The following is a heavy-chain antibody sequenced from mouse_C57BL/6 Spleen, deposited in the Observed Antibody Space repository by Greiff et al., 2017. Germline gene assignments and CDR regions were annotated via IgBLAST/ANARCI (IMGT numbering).Heavy chain of an antibody. CDR1: GYAFTNYL. CDR3: ASYDYGGFAY. J-gene: IGHJ3*01. CDR2: INPGSGGT. V-gene: IGHV1-54*01. Sequence: QVQLKQSGAELVRPGTSVKVSCKASGYAFTNYLIEWVKQRPGQGLEWIGVINPGSGGTNYNEKFKGKATLTADKSSSTAYMQLSSLTSEDSAVYFCASYDYGGFAYWGQGTLVTVSA. D-gene: IGHD2-4*01.